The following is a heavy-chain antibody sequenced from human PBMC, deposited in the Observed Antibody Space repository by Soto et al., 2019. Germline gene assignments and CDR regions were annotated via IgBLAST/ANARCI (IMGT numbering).Heavy chain of an antibody. V-gene: IGHV1-18*01. Sequence: QVHLVQSGVEVKTPGASVKVSCQASGYTFFTYDISWVRQAPGQGLEWMGWISTYSGDTKYAQKFQGRVTMTTDTSTTTAYLELRRLRSDDTAVYYCARHHVPTTSENWSDPWGQGTLVTVSS. J-gene: IGHJ5*02. CDR3: ARHHVPTTSENWSDP. CDR1: GYTFFTYD. CDR2: ISTYSGDT. D-gene: IGHD5-12*01.